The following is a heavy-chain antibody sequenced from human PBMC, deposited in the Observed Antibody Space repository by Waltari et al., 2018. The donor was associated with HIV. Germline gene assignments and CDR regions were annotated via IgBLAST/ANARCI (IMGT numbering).Heavy chain of an antibody. CDR1: GYSFTSYW. V-gene: IGHV5-51*03. J-gene: IGHJ4*02. CDR3: ATSRSTYYDTGGYFDY. CDR2: IDLGDSDA. D-gene: IGHD3-22*01. Sequence: EVQLVQSGAEVKKPGESLKISCKASGYSFTSYWIGWVRQMPGKGLEWMGVIDLGDSDARDSQSFQVEVTISADKSISTAYLQWSSLTASDTAKYYCATSRSTYYDTGGYFDYWGQGTLVTVSS.